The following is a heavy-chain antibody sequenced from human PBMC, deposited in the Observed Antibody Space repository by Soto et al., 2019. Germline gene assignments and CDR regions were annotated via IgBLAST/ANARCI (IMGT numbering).Heavy chain of an antibody. J-gene: IGHJ3*02. Sequence: TLSLTCAISGDSGSSTSATWNWIGQSPARVLEWLGRTYDRSKWYNDYAVSVKNRISINTDTSKNQSSLQLNSVTPEDTAVYYCARAGFIYPYAFAICGQGTMVTVSS. D-gene: IGHD2-2*02. CDR2: TYDRSKWYN. CDR3: ARAGFIYPYAFAI. CDR1: GDSGSSTSAT. V-gene: IGHV6-1*01.